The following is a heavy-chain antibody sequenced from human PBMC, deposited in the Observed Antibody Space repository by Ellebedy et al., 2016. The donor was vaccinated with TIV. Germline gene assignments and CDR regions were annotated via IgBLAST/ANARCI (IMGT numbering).Heavy chain of an antibody. J-gene: IGHJ4*02. D-gene: IGHD3-9*01. Sequence: GESLKISCAASGFTVSSNYMSWVRQAPGKGLEWVSVIYSGGSTYYADSVKGRFTISRDNSKNTLYLQMNSLRAEDTAVYYCARDARYYDILTGYYYYYFDYWGQGTLVTVSS. CDR1: GFTVSSNY. CDR2: IYSGGST. CDR3: ARDARYYDILTGYYYYYFDY. V-gene: IGHV3-66*01.